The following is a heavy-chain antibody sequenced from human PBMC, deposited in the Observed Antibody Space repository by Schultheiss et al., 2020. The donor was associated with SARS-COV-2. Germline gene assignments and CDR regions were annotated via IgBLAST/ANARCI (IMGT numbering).Heavy chain of an antibody. CDR3: ARIKSSGWSTGGMDV. V-gene: IGHV1-2*04. Sequence: ASVKVSCKASGYTFTSYYMHWVRQAPGQGLEWMGWINPNSGGTNYAQKFQGWVTMTRDTSISTAYMELSSLRSEDTAVYYCARIKSSGWSTGGMDVWGQGTTVTVSS. CDR2: INPNSGGT. CDR1: GYTFTSYY. J-gene: IGHJ6*02. D-gene: IGHD6-19*01.